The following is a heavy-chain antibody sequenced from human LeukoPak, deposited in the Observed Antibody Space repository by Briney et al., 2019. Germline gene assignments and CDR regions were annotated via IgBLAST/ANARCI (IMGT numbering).Heavy chain of an antibody. CDR2: INSDGYSI. V-gene: IGHV3-74*03. CDR3: ARSLPHSSGYYYPIDY. J-gene: IGHJ4*02. D-gene: IGHD3-22*01. CDR1: GFTFSGYW. Sequence: GGSLRLSCAASGFTFSGYWMHWVRQAPGKGLVWVSRINSDGYSITYADSVKGRFTISRDNAKNTLYLQMNSLRAEDTAVYYCARSLPHSSGYYYPIDYWGQGTLVTVSS.